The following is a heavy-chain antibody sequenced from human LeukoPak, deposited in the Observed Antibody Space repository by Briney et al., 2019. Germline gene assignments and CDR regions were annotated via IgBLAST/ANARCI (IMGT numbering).Heavy chain of an antibody. D-gene: IGHD6-19*01. CDR3: AKGGGWSPAVLFDY. J-gene: IGHJ4*02. Sequence: GGSLRLSWAASGFTFDDYGMSWVRQAPGKGLEWVSGINWNGGSTGYADSVKGRFTISRDNSKNTLYLQMNSLRAEDTAVYYCAKGGGWSPAVLFDYWGQGTLVTVSS. V-gene: IGHV3-20*04. CDR2: INWNGGST. CDR1: GFTFDDYG.